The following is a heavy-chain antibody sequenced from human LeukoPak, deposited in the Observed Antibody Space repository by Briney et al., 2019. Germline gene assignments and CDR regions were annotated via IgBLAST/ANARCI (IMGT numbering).Heavy chain of an antibody. Sequence: SETLSLTCTVSGGSISSSSYYWGWIRQPPGKGLEWIGSIYYSGSTYYNPSLKSRVTISVDTSKNQFSLKLSSVTAADTAVYYCARARYGSGSYYKGGYYFDYWGQGTLVTVSS. V-gene: IGHV4-39*07. CDR3: ARARYGSGSYYKGGYYFDY. J-gene: IGHJ4*02. CDR1: GGSISSSSYY. D-gene: IGHD3-10*01. CDR2: IYYSGST.